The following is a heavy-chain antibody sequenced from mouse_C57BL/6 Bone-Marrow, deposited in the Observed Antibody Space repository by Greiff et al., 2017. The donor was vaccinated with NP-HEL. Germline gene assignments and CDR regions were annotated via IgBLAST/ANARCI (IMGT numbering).Heavy chain of an antibody. J-gene: IGHJ3*01. V-gene: IGHV1-81*01. CDR2: IYPRSGNT. CDR3: ARGGLRTGFAY. CDR1: GYTFTSYG. Sequence: QVQLKQSGAELARPGASVKLSCKASGYTFTSYGISWVKQRTGQGLEWIGEIYPRSGNTYYNEKFKGKATLTADKSSSTAYMELRSLTSEDSAVYFCARGGLRTGFAYWGQGTLVTVSA. D-gene: IGHD1-1*01.